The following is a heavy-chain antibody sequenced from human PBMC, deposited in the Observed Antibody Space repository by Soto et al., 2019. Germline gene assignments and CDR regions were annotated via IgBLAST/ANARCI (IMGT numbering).Heavy chain of an antibody. CDR3: ASRVRPGTYFDY. CDR2: ISSSGTT. D-gene: IGHD3-10*01. J-gene: IGHJ4*02. Sequence: QVQLVESGGGLVKPGGSLRLSCAASGFTFSDYYMSWIRQYPGQGLEWVSYISSSGTTYYADSVKGRFTIYRDNAKNALYLQMNSLRAEDTAVYYCASRVRPGTYFDYWGQGTLVTVAS. CDR1: GFTFSDYY. V-gene: IGHV3-11*01.